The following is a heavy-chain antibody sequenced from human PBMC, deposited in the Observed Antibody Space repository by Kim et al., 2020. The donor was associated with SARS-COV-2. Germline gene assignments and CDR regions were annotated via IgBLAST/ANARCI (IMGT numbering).Heavy chain of an antibody. CDR2: IYYSGST. D-gene: IGHD4-17*01. CDR1: GGSISSSSYY. Sequence: EILSLTCTVSGGSISSSSYYWGWIRQPPGKGLEWIGSIYYSGSTYYNPSLKSRVTISVDTSKNQFSLKLSSVTAADTAVYYCAGPTTVANNSTAPSGWDYWGQGTLVTVSS. CDR3: AGPTTVANNSTAPSGWDY. J-gene: IGHJ4*02. V-gene: IGHV4-39*01.